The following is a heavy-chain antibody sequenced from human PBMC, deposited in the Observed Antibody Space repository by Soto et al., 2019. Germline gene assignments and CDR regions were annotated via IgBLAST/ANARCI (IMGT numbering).Heavy chain of an antibody. V-gene: IGHV6-1*01. D-gene: IGHD1-7*01. CDR1: GDSVSSNSAA. CDR3: AGTTTNYLYYMDV. Sequence: PSQTLSLTCVISGDSVSSNSAAWNWIRQSPSRGLEWLGRTYYRTRWYYDYAVSVRSRITVNPDTSKNQFSLQLTSVTPEDTAVYYCAGTTTNYLYYMDVWGKGITVNVSS. J-gene: IGHJ6*03. CDR2: TYYRTRWYY.